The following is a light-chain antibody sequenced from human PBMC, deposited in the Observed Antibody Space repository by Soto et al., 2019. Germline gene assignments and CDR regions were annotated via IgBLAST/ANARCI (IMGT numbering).Light chain of an antibody. V-gene: IGLV2-11*01. CDR1: SSDVGIYNY. CDR2: AVT. J-gene: IGLJ2*01. CDR3: CSYAGSHTWV. Sequence: QSALTQPRSVSGSPGQSVAISCTGTSSDVGIYNYVSWYQQHPGKAPKVIISAVTVRPSGVPDRFSGSKSGNTASLTISGLQDEDEADYYCCSYAGSHTWVFGGGTKLTVL.